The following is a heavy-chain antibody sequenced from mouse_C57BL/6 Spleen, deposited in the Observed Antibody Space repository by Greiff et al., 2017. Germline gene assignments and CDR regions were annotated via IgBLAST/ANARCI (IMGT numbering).Heavy chain of an antibody. V-gene: IGHV5-6*02. Sequence: DVKLVESGGDLVKPGGSLKLSCAASGFTFSSYGMSWVRQTPDKRLEWVATISSGGSYPYYPDSVKGRFTISRDNAKNTLYLQMSSLKSEDTAMYYCARQGGAMDYWGQGTSVTVSS. J-gene: IGHJ4*01. CDR1: GFTFSSYG. CDR2: ISSGGSYP. CDR3: ARQGGAMDY.